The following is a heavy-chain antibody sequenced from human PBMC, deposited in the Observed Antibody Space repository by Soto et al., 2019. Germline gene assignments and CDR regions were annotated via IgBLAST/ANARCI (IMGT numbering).Heavy chain of an antibody. CDR3: ARSFCRDAVRCNWFDP. V-gene: IGHV4-59*01. CDR1: AASSSSFY. Sequence: QVQLQESGPGLVKPSETLSLTCTVSAASSSSFYWSWIRQPPGKGLEWIGYMNNIGRTNYNPSLKSRVTLSLDTSKNQFSLNLTSLIAADTAVYYCARSFCRDAVRCNWFDPWGQGTLVTVSS. J-gene: IGHJ5*02. D-gene: IGHD2-8*01. CDR2: MNNIGRT.